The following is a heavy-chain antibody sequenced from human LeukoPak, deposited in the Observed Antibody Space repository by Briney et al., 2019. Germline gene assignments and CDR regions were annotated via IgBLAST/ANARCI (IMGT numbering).Heavy chain of an antibody. J-gene: IGHJ3*02. CDR1: GGSISSYF. V-gene: IGHV4-59*08. CDR3: ARPYSSGWYGAFDI. D-gene: IGHD6-19*01. Sequence: SETLSLTCTVSGGSISSYFWSWIRQPPGKGLEWIGYIYYSVSTNCNPSLKSRVTISVDTSKNQFSLRLSSVTAADTAVYYCARPYSSGWYGAFDIWGQGTMVTVSS. CDR2: IYYSVST.